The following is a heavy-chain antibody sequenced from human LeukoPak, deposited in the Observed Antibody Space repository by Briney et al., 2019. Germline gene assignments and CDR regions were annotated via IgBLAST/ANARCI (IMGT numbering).Heavy chain of an antibody. CDR2: IIPIFGTA. Sequence: GASVKVSCKASGVTFSSYAISWVRQAPGQGLEWMGRIIPIFGTANYAQKFQGRVTITTDESTSTAYMELSSLRSEDTAVYYCARPGQVPYSSGSPYAFDIWGQGTMVTVSS. V-gene: IGHV1-69*05. J-gene: IGHJ3*02. CDR1: GVTFSSYA. CDR3: ARPGQVPYSSGSPYAFDI. D-gene: IGHD6-19*01.